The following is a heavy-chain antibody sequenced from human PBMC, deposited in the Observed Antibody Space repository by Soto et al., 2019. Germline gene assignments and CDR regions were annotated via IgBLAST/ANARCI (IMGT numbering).Heavy chain of an antibody. V-gene: IGHV4-31*03. CDR1: GGSISSGRFF. J-gene: IGHJ4*02. CDR3: ARQGYSSSSNIGY. CDR2: IYNGGTT. D-gene: IGHD6-6*01. Sequence: SETLSLTCTVSGGSISSGRFFWIWIRQHPGKGLEWIGYIYNGGTTYYNPSLKSRVIVSVDTSKNQFSLELSSVTAADTAVYYCARQGYSSSSNIGYWGQGTLVTVSS.